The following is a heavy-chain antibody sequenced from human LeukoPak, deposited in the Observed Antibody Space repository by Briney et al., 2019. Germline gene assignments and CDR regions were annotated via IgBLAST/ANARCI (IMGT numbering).Heavy chain of an antibody. CDR2: INWNGGST. J-gene: IGHJ3*02. CDR1: GFTFDDYG. Sequence: GGSLRLSCAASGFTFDDYGMSWVRQTPGKGLEWVSAINWNGGSTDYADSVKGRFTISRDNAKKSLYLQMNSLRAEDTALYHCVRSHWRAADAFDIWGQGTMVIVSS. V-gene: IGHV3-20*01. D-gene: IGHD1-1*01. CDR3: VRSHWRAADAFDI.